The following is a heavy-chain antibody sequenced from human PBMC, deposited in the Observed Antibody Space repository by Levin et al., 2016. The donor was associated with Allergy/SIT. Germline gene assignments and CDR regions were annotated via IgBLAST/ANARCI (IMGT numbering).Heavy chain of an antibody. CDR1: GFSLNNAW. Sequence: LSLTCAASGFSLNNAWMSWVRQAPGKGLEWVGRIKSKTDGGTTDYAAPVKGRFTISRDDSKNTLYLQMNSLKTEDIAVYYCTTEFYYDPNGPFGVADYWGPGTLVTVSS. D-gene: IGHD3-22*01. CDR2: IKSKTDGGTT. CDR3: TTEFYYDPNGPFGVADY. J-gene: IGHJ4*02. V-gene: IGHV3-15*01.